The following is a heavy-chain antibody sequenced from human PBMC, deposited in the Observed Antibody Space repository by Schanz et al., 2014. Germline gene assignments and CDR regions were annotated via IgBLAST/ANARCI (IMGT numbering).Heavy chain of an antibody. J-gene: IGHJ4*02. CDR2: IWSDGSRT. CDR1: GFIFSNYG. Sequence: QVQLVESGGGLVKPGGSLRLSCAASGFIFSNYGMHWVRQAPGKGLEWVAFIWSDGSRTYHAESVKGRFTISRDNSRNTLYLQMDSLRAEDTAVYYCAKVWGSDYFYPFDYWGQGTLVTVSS. D-gene: IGHD3-22*01. V-gene: IGHV3-30*02. CDR3: AKVWGSDYFYPFDY.